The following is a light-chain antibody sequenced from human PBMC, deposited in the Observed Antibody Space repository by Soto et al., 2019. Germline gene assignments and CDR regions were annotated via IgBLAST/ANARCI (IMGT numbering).Light chain of an antibody. Sequence: QSALTQPASVSGSPGQSITISCTGTSSDVGRYNYVSWYRQHPGTAPKLIISDVNSRPSGISSRFSGSKSGNTASLTISGLQAEDEAYYYCSSYTSDITQVFGGGTKLTVL. CDR1: SSDVGRYNY. J-gene: IGLJ3*02. V-gene: IGLV2-14*01. CDR3: SSYTSDITQV. CDR2: DVN.